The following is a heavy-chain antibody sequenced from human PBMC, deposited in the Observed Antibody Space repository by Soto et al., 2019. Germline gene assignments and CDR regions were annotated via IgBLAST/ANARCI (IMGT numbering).Heavy chain of an antibody. CDR2: IYYSGNT. D-gene: IGHD3-9*01. J-gene: IGHJ4*02. CDR1: GGSVSSSNYY. CDR3: ARLEGLATISYYFDF. V-gene: IGHV4-39*01. Sequence: QLQLQESGPGLVKPSETLSLTCIVSGGSVSSSNYYWGWVRQSPGKGLEWIGSIYYSGNTYYNPSLESPVTISVDKSNNEFSLKVLSVTAADTAVYYCARLEGLATISYYFDFWGQGSLVTVSS.